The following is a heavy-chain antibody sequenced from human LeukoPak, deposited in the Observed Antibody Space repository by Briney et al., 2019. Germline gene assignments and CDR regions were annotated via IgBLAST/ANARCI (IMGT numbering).Heavy chain of an antibody. CDR3: TRAASVSDFWSGLNWFDP. J-gene: IGHJ5*02. Sequence: PGGSLRLSCTVSGFTFGDHAMSWFRQAPGKGLEWVGFIRSKAYGGTTEYAASVKGRFYISRDDSKSIAYLQMNSLKTEDTAVYYCTRAASVSDFWSGLNWFDPWGQGTLVAVSS. CDR2: IRSKAYGGTT. D-gene: IGHD3-3*01. V-gene: IGHV3-49*03. CDR1: GFTFGDHA.